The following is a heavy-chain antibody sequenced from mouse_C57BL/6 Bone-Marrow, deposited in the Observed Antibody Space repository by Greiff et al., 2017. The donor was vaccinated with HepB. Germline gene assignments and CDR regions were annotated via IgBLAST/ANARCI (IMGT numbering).Heavy chain of an antibody. D-gene: IGHD1-1*01. J-gene: IGHJ1*03. CDR1: EYEFPSHD. V-gene: IGHV5-2*01. Sequence: DVKLVESGGGLVQPGESLKLSCESNEYEFPSHDMSWVRKTPEKRLELVAAINSDGGSTYYPDTMERRFIISRDNTKKTLYLQMSSLRSEDTALYYCARHASYYYGSWYFDVWGTGTTVTVSS. CDR3: ARHASYYYGSWYFDV. CDR2: INSDGGST.